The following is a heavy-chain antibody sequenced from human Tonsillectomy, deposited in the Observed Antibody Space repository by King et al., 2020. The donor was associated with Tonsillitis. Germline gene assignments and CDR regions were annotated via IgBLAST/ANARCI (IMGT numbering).Heavy chain of an antibody. D-gene: IGHD6-13*01. V-gene: IGHV3-66*01. CDR2: IYSGGTT. CDR3: ASDLGIVAAGIDY. CDR1: GFTVSSNY. Sequence: VQLVESGGGLVQPGGSLRLSCAASGFTVSSNYMSWVRQAPGKGLEWVSVIYSGGTTYYADYAKGRFTISRDNSKNTLYLQMNSLRAEDTAVYYCASDLGIVAAGIDYWGQGTLVTVSS. J-gene: IGHJ4*02.